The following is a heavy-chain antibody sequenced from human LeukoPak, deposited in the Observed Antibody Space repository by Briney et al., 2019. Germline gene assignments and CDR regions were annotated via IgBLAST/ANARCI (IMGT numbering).Heavy chain of an antibody. V-gene: IGHV4-39*07. CDR3: ARQKRWLRSDDASDI. D-gene: IGHD5-12*01. CDR1: GGSISSSYYY. Sequence: SETLSLTCTVSGGSISSSYYYWGWIRQPPGKGLEWIGSIYSSGSTNYNPSLKSRVTISVDTSKNQFSLKLSSVTAADTAVYYCARQKRWLRSDDASDIWGQGTMVTVSS. J-gene: IGHJ3*02. CDR2: IYSSGST.